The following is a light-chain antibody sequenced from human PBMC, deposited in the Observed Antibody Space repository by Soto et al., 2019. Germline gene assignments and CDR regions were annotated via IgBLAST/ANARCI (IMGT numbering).Light chain of an antibody. V-gene: IGKV1-5*03. CDR3: QQYKSYWT. CDR2: TAS. CDR1: QSISSW. Sequence: DIQMTQSPSTLSASVGDRVTITCRASQSISSWLAWYQQKPGRAPKLLIYTASSLESGVPSRFRGSGSGTVFTLTISSLQPDDFATYYCQQYKSYWTFGQGTKVEIK. J-gene: IGKJ1*01.